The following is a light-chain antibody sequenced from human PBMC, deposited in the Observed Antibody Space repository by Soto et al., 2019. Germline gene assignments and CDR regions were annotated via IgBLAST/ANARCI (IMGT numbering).Light chain of an antibody. CDR2: DVS. J-gene: IGLJ2*01. V-gene: IGLV2-14*01. CDR1: SSDVGGYNY. CDR3: SSYTSSSTVE. Sequence: QSALTQPASVSGSPGQSITISCTGTSSDVGGYNYVSWYQQHPGKAPKLMIYDVSNRPSGVSNRFSGSKSGNTASLTISGLHAEDEADYYCSSYTSSSTVEFGGGT.